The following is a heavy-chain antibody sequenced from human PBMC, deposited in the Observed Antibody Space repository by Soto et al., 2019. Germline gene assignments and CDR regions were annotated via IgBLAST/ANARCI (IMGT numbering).Heavy chain of an antibody. D-gene: IGHD2-21*01. Sequence: QVQLVESGGGVVQPGRSLRLSCAASGFSFSSSAMHWVRQAPGKGLEWVAVIWYDGSNKYYADSVKGRFTNSRDNSKNTVDLQMDSLRDEDTAVYFCASDPGGQCYFYLDYWGQGTLVAVAS. CDR3: ASDPGGQCYFYLDY. CDR2: IWYDGSNK. J-gene: IGHJ4*02. CDR1: GFSFSSSA. V-gene: IGHV3-33*01.